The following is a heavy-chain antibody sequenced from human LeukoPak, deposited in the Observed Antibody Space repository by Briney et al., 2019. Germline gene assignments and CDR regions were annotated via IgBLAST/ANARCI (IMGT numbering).Heavy chain of an antibody. CDR3: ARSPYYCDSSGYLYYFDY. V-gene: IGHV3-74*01. D-gene: IGHD3-22*01. J-gene: IGHJ4*02. CDR2: INSDGSST. Sequence: GGSLRLSCAASGFTFSSYWMHWVRQAPGKGLVWVSRINSDGSSTSYADSVKGRFTISRDNAKNTLYLQMNSLRAEDTAVYYCARSPYYCDSSGYLYYFDYWGQGTLVTVSS. CDR1: GFTFSSYW.